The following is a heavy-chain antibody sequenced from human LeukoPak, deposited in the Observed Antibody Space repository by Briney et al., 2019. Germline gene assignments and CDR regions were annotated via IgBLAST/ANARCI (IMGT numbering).Heavy chain of an antibody. CDR1: GFTFDDYT. V-gene: IGHV3-43*01. Sequence: GGSLRLSCTASGFTFDDYTMHWVRQPPGKGLEWVSLVSWDGTNTHYADSVRGRFTISKDNSKNSLYLQMNSLRPEDTAFYYCAKDTQISDYSFEYWGQGTLVTVSS. J-gene: IGHJ4*02. D-gene: IGHD3/OR15-3a*01. CDR3: AKDTQISDYSFEY. CDR2: VSWDGTNT.